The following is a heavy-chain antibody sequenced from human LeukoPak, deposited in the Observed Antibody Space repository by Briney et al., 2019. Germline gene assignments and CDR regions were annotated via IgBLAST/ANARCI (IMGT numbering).Heavy chain of an antibody. CDR1: GGSISSSSYY. Sequence: SETLSLTCTVSGGSISSSSYYWGWIRQPPGKGLEWIGSIYYSGSTYYNPSLKSRVTISVDTSKNQFSLKLSSVTAADTAVYYCASLYDYVWGSYRWASGGSQYYFDYWGQGTLVTVSS. J-gene: IGHJ4*02. D-gene: IGHD3-16*02. CDR2: IYYSGST. V-gene: IGHV4-39*01. CDR3: ASLYDYVWGSYRWASGGSQYYFDY.